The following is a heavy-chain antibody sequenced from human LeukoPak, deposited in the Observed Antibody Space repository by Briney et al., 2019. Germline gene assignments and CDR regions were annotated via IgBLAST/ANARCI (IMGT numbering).Heavy chain of an antibody. V-gene: IGHV3-48*01. CDR1: GFTFSSYS. Sequence: GGSLRLSCAASGFTFSSYSMNWVRQTPGKGLEWVSYIGTSSSIIYYADSVKGRFTISRDNAKNSLYLQMNSLRAEDTAVYYCARVYYDSSGYYYYFDYWGQGTLVTVSS. J-gene: IGHJ4*02. CDR2: IGTSSSII. CDR3: ARVYYDSSGYYYYFDY. D-gene: IGHD3-22*01.